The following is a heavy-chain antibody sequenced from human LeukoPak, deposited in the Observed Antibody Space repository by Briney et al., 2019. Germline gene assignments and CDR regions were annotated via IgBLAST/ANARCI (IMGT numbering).Heavy chain of an antibody. CDR1: GFTFSSYG. CDR3: AKDLVRGSSWYASNFDY. Sequence: GGSLRLSCAASGFTFSSYGMHWVRQAPGKGLEWVAFIWYDGSNKYYADSVKGRFTISRDNSKTTLDRQMNSLRAEDTAVYYCAKDLVRGSSWYASNFDYWGQGTLVTVSS. J-gene: IGHJ4*02. CDR2: IWYDGSNK. V-gene: IGHV3-30*02. D-gene: IGHD6-13*01.